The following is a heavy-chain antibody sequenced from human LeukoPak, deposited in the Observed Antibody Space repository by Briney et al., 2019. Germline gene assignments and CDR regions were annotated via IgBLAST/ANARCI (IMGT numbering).Heavy chain of an antibody. V-gene: IGHV1-2*06. CDR2: INPNSGGT. Sequence: ASVKVSCKASGYTFTGYYMHWVRQAPGQGLEWMGRINPNSGGTNYAQKFQGRVTMTRDTSISTAYMELSRLRSDDTAAYYCARDLPHYYDSSGRDYWGQGTLVTVSS. CDR1: GYTFTGYY. CDR3: ARDLPHYYDSSGRDY. D-gene: IGHD3-22*01. J-gene: IGHJ4*02.